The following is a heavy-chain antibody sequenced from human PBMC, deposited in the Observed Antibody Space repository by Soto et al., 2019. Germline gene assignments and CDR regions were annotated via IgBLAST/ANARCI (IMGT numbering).Heavy chain of an antibody. CDR2: IWYDGSNK. V-gene: IGHV3-33*01. Sequence: ESGGGVVQPGRSLRLSCAASGFTFSSYGMHWVRQAPGKGLEWVAVIWYDGSNKYYADSVKGRFTISRDNSKNTLYLQMNSLRAEDTAVYYCARGSRYYYYYYGMDVWGQGTTVTVSS. CDR1: GFTFSSYG. CDR3: ARGSRYYYYYYGMDV. J-gene: IGHJ6*02. D-gene: IGHD3-3*01.